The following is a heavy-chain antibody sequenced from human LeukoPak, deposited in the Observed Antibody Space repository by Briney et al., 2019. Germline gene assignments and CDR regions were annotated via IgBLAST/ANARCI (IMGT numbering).Heavy chain of an antibody. Sequence: SETLSLTCAVYGGSFSGYYWSWIRQPPGKGLEWIGEINHSGSTNYNPSLKSRVTISVDTSKNQFSLKLSSVTAADTAVYYCARGPLLGYWGQGTLVTASS. CDR3: ARGPLLGY. V-gene: IGHV4-34*01. CDR2: INHSGST. J-gene: IGHJ4*02. CDR1: GGSFSGYY.